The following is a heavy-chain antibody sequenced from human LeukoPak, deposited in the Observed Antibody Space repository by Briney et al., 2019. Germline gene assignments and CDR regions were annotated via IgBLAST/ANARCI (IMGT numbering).Heavy chain of an antibody. D-gene: IGHD1-26*01. V-gene: IGHV1-46*01. CDR2: ISPSGAST. J-gene: IGHJ1*01. Sequence: ASVKVSCKASGYTLISYYMHWVRQAPGQGLEWMGIISPSGASTTYAPRFQGRVTMTRDTSTSTVYMELSSLRFEDTAVYYCAREGTGYSGSHQYFQHWGQGTLVTVSS. CDR3: AREGTGYSGSHQYFQH. CDR1: GYTLISYY.